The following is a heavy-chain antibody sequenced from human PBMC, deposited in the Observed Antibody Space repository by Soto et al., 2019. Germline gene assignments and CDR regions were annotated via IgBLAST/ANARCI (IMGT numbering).Heavy chain of an antibody. V-gene: IGHV3-48*01. CDR3: VADDRWTLDT. D-gene: IGHD3-22*01. CDR2: ISVGSGSI. Sequence: GGSLRLSWAASGFSFRSYAMNWVRQAPGKGLEWVSYISVGSGSIFYADSVKGRFTISRDDAKNSLYLQMNTLRGEDTAVYYCVADDRWTLDTWGQGTMVTVSS. CDR1: GFSFRSYA. J-gene: IGHJ5*02.